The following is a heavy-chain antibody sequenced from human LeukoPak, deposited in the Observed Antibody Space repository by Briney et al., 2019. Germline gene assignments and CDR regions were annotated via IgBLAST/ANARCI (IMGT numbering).Heavy chain of an antibody. CDR2: ILPIFDTG. V-gene: IGHV1-69*13. J-gene: IGHJ5*02. Sequence: SVKVSCKASGGTFSNYAISWVRQAPGQGLEWMGGILPIFDTGNYAQKFQGRVTVTADASTSTAYMELSSLRSEDTAVYYCARSNYGGHSGVWFDPWGQGTLVTVSS. CDR3: ARSNYGGHSGVWFDP. D-gene: IGHD4-23*01. CDR1: GGTFSNYA.